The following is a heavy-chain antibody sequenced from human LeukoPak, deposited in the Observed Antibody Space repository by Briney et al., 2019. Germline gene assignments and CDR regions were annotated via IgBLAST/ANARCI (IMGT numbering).Heavy chain of an antibody. CDR2: IYYSGST. D-gene: IGHD6-6*01. J-gene: IGHJ6*03. V-gene: IGHV4-59*01. CDR3: ARDAYSSSSVYYYYYMDV. CDR1: GGSISSYY. Sequence: SSETLSLTCTVSGGSISSYYWSWIRQPPGKGLEWIGYIYYSGSTNYNPPLKSRVTISVDTSKNQFSLKLSSVTAADTAVYYCARDAYSSSSVYYYYYMDVWGKGTTVTVSS.